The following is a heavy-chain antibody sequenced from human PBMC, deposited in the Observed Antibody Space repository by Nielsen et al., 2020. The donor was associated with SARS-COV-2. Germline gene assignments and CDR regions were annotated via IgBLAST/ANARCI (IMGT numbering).Heavy chain of an antibody. J-gene: IGHJ6*03. V-gene: IGHV1-69*01. Sequence: WVRQAPGQGLEWMGGIIPIFGTANYAQKFQGRVTITADESTSTAYMELSSLRSEDTAVYYCSRVFPPIVVVPAATNNYYYYYYMDVWGKGTTVTVSS. CDR2: IIPIFGTA. D-gene: IGHD2-2*01. CDR3: SRVFPPIVVVPAATNNYYYYYYMDV.